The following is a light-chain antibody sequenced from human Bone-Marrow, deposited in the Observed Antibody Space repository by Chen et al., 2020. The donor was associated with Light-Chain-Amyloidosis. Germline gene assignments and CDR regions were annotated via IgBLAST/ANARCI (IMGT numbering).Light chain of an antibody. CDR3: WSHVGSSIPYV. Sequence: QSALTQPASVSGSLGQSITISCTGSSSDVGGYDLVAWYQQNPGMAPKLILFEGNRRPSGVSNRFCGSESGNRASLTVSGLWAEEEADYYCWSHVGSSIPYVFGTGTKVTVL. J-gene: IGLJ1*01. CDR1: SSDVGGYDL. CDR2: EGN. V-gene: IGLV2-23*01.